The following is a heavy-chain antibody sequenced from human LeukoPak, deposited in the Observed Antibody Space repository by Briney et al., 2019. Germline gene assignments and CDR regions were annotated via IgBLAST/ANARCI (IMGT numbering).Heavy chain of an antibody. V-gene: IGHV3-30*02. J-gene: IGHJ5*02. D-gene: IGHD2-2*01. Sequence: GGSLRLSCAASGFTVSSNYMSWVRQAPGKGLEWVAFIRYDGSNKYYADSVKGRFTISRDNSKNTLYLQMNSLRAEDTAVYYCAKDVIVVVPAATRWFDPWGQGTLVTVSS. CDR1: GFTVSSNY. CDR2: IRYDGSNK. CDR3: AKDVIVVVPAATRWFDP.